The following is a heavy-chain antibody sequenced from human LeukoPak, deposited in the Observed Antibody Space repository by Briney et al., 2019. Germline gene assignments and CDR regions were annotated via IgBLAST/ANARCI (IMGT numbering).Heavy chain of an antibody. J-gene: IGHJ6*02. CDR1: GFTFCSHP. CDR2: IGSDNKP. Sequence: GGSLRHSCEPSGFTFCSHPMTGPRQAPGKGLEWVSSIGSDNKPHYSESVKGRFAISGDHSKSMLFLQLNSLRDEDTALYYCASDLRYYEFWDVGGQGTTVTVSS. CDR3: ASDLRYYEFWDV. V-gene: IGHV3-23*05. D-gene: IGHD3/OR15-3a*01.